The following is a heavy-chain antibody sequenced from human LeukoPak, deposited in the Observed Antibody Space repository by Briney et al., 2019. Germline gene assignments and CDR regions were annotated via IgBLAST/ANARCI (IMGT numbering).Heavy chain of an antibody. D-gene: IGHD6-13*01. CDR3: ASIAAAGNYPIDY. CDR2: INHSGST. CDR1: GGSISSSSYY. J-gene: IGHJ4*02. Sequence: SETLSLTCTVSGGSISSSSYYWSWIRQPPGKGLEWIGEINHSGSTNYNPSLKRRVTISVDTSKNQFSLKLSSVTAADTAVYYCASIAAAGNYPIDYWGQGTLVTVSS. V-gene: IGHV4-39*07.